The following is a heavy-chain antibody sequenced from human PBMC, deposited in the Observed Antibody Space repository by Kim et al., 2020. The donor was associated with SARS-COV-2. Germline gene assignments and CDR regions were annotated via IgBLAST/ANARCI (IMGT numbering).Heavy chain of an antibody. J-gene: IGHJ6*02. CDR1: GGSISSYY. V-gene: IGHV4-59*13. CDR2: IYYSGST. Sequence: SETLSLTCTVSGGSISSYYWSWIRQPPGKGLEWIGYIYYSGSTNYNPTLKSRVTISVDTSKNQFSLKLSSVTAADTAVYYCARDGAGTAMVHDYYYYGMDVWGQGTTVTVSS. D-gene: IGHD5-18*01. CDR3: ARDGAGTAMVHDYYYYGMDV.